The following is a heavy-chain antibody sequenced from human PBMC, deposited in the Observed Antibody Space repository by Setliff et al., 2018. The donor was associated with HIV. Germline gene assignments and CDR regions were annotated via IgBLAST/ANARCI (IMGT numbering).Heavy chain of an antibody. Sequence: ASVKVSCKASGYTFTSYDINWVRQATGQGLEWMGWVNPNSGNTGYAQKFQGRVTMTRNTSISTAYMELSSLRSEDTAVYYCARLPRQLLKGAAAYFDYWGQGTLVTVSS. CDR2: VNPNSGNT. J-gene: IGHJ4*02. CDR1: GYTFTSYD. D-gene: IGHD5-18*01. V-gene: IGHV1-8*02. CDR3: ARLPRQLLKGAAAYFDY.